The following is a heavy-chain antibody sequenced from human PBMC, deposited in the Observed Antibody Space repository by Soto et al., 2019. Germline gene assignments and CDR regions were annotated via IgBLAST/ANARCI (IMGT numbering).Heavy chain of an antibody. CDR3: ARGGYNSPWYGGPGYWFDS. CDR2: IHNSGRT. D-gene: IGHD6-13*01. CDR1: GGSIRSDC. J-gene: IGHJ5*01. Sequence: SETLSLTCTVSGGSIRSDCWSWIRQPPGKGLEWIGYIHNSGRTSYNPSLKSRITISLDTSENQFSLQLYSVTAADTAIYFCARGGYNSPWYGGPGYWFDSWGHGTLVTVSS. V-gene: IGHV4-59*01.